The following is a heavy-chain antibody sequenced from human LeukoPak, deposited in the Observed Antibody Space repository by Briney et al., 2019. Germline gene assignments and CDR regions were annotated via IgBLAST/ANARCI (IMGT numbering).Heavy chain of an antibody. Sequence: ASVKVSCKASGHTFTSYDINWVRQATGQGLEWMGWMNPNSGNTGYAQKSQGRVTITRNTSISTAYMELSSLRSDDTAVYYCASSYGSGRPYYMDVWGKGTTVTVSS. V-gene: IGHV1-8*03. CDR1: GHTFTSYD. J-gene: IGHJ6*03. CDR2: MNPNSGNT. D-gene: IGHD3-10*01. CDR3: ASSYGSGRPYYMDV.